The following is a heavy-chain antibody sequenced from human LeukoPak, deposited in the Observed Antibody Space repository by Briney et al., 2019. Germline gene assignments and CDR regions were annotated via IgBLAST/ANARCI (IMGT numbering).Heavy chain of an antibody. Sequence: GGSLRLSCAASGFAVSSNYMSWVRQAPGKGPEWVSLIYAGGSTYYADAVKGRFTISRHNSKNTLHLQMNNLRVEDTAVYYCATAGSSELLWDYAMDVWGQGTTVTVSS. CDR2: IYAGGST. D-gene: IGHD3-10*01. CDR3: ATAGSSELLWDYAMDV. V-gene: IGHV3-53*04. CDR1: GFAVSSNY. J-gene: IGHJ6*02.